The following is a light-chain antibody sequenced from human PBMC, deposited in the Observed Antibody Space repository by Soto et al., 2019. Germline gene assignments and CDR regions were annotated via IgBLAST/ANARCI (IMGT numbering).Light chain of an antibody. V-gene: IGKV1-5*01. Sequence: DIQMTQSPSSLSASIGDKVTITCRASQSVGSLLAWYQQKPGKTPNLLIYDASNLQTGVPSRVSGSGSGTEFTLTSSSLQPGDFATYYCQQYSGYSSWTFGQGTKV. CDR2: DAS. J-gene: IGKJ1*01. CDR1: QSVGSL. CDR3: QQYSGYSSWT.